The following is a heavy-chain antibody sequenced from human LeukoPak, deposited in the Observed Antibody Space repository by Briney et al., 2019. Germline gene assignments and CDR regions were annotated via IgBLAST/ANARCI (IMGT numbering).Heavy chain of an antibody. D-gene: IGHD3-9*01. V-gene: IGHV1-2*02. CDR3: ARNFDMKGFDP. CDR2: INSDSGFT. J-gene: IGHJ5*02. Sequence: ASVKVSCKASGYTFTGYYMNWVRQAPGQGLEWMGWINSDSGFTKYAQKFQGRVTMTRDTSITTVYMDLTRLTSDDTAVYYCARNFDMKGFDPWGQGTLVIVSS. CDR1: GYTFTGYY.